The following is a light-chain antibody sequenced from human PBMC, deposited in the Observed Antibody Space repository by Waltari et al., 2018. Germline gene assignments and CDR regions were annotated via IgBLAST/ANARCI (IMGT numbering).Light chain of an antibody. CDR3: QHHVRLPAT. V-gene: IGKV3-20*01. CDR2: GAS. Sequence: IVLPQSPGTLSLSPGETATLSCRASQSVGKYLAWYQQKPGQAPRLLIYGASSRAAGIPDRFSGSGSGADFSLTISRLEPEDFAVYYCQHHVRLPATFGQGTKVE. CDR1: QSVGKY. J-gene: IGKJ1*01.